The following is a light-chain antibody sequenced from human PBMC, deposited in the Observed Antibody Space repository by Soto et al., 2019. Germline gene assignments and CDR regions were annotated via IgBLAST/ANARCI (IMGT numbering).Light chain of an antibody. CDR3: QVWDIITYHVV. J-gene: IGLJ2*01. V-gene: IGLV3-21*02. CDR2: DDT. CDR1: NIDTKS. Sequence: SYELTQPPSVSVAPGQTAKITCAGDNIDTKSMQWYQQRPGQAPVLVVHDDTDRAAGIPERFSGSKSGGTATLTISRVEAGDEADYYRQVWDIITYHVVFGGGTKLTVL.